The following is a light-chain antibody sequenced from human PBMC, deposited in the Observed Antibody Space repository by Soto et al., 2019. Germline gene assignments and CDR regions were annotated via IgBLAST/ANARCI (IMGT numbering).Light chain of an antibody. Sequence: DVVMTQSPLSLPVTLGQPASISCWSSQSLVYSDGNAYLNWFQQRPGQSPRRLIYKASKRDSGAXHXXSGRGSGAYFKLQINRVEAEDVGIYYCMQGTHWPPTFGRGTRVEIK. CDR2: KAS. J-gene: IGKJ1*01. CDR3: MQGTHWPPT. V-gene: IGKV2-30*01. CDR1: QSLVYSDGNAY.